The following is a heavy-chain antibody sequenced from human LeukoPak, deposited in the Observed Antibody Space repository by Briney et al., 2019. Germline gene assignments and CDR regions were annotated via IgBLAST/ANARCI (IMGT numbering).Heavy chain of an antibody. CDR1: GFTFSSYW. D-gene: IGHD3-16*02. CDR2: IKQEGSEK. J-gene: IGHJ5*02. CDR3: ARELLLNNWFDT. V-gene: IGHV3-7*01. Sequence: AGGSLRLSCAASGFTFSSYWMSWVRQAPGKGLEWVANIKQEGSEKTYVASVKGRFTISRENAKKSLYLQMNSLRAEDTAVYYCARELLLNNWFDTWGEGTLGTVSS.